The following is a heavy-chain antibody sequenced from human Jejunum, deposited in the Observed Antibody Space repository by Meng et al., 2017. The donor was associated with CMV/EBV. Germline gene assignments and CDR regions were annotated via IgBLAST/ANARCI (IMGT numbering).Heavy chain of an antibody. J-gene: IGHJ4*02. D-gene: IGHD3-22*01. CDR1: DYS. CDR2: IYHTGST. CDR3: ARDSSTHYYESSGYYLFDY. Sequence: DYSWGWIRQSPGQGPECLGNIYHTGSTSYTPSLKGRVTMSVDTSKNQFSLKLTSVSAADTAVYYCARDSSTHYYESSGYYLFDYWGQGVLVTVSS. V-gene: IGHV4-38-2*02.